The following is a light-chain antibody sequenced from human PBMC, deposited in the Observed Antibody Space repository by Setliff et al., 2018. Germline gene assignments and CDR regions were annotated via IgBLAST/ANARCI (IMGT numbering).Light chain of an antibody. CDR2: EVT. CDR3: NSYTGTTTPYV. V-gene: IGLV2-14*03. Sequence: SALAQPASVSGSPGQSITISCTGTSNDIGYYNFVSWYQQYPGKHPKLLIYEVTNRPSGVSNRFSGSKSGNTPSLTISGLQAEDEADYYCNSYTGTTTPYVFGTGTKV. CDR1: SNDIGYYNF. J-gene: IGLJ1*01.